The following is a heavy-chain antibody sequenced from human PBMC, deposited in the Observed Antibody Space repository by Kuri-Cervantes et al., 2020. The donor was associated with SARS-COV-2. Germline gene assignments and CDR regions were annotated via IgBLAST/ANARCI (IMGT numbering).Heavy chain of an antibody. V-gene: IGHV1-46*01. CDR3: ARDRYYDFWSGSLDAFDI. D-gene: IGHD3-3*01. J-gene: IGHJ3*02. CDR2: INPSGGST. Sequence: ASVKVSCKASGYTFTSYYMHWVRQAPGQGLEWMGIINPSGGSTSYAQKFQGRVTMTRDTSTSTVYMELSSLRSEDTVVYYCARDRYYDFWSGSLDAFDIWGQGTMVTVSS. CDR1: GYTFTSYY.